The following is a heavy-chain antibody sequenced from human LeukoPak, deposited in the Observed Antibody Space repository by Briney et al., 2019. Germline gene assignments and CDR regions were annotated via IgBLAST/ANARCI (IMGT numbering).Heavy chain of an antibody. V-gene: IGHV4-34*01. Sequence: SETLSLTCAVYGGSFSGYYWSWIRQPPGKGLEWIGEINHSGSTNYNPSLKSRVTISVDTSKNQFSLKLSSVTAADTAVYYCAREHYGSGSYYTYWGQGTLVTVSS. CDR3: AREHYGSGSYYTY. D-gene: IGHD3-10*01. CDR2: INHSGST. CDR1: GGSFSGYY. J-gene: IGHJ4*02.